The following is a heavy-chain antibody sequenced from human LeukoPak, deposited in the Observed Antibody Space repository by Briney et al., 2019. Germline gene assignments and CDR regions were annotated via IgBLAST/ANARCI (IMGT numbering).Heavy chain of an antibody. CDR3: AKGAAAGKVDWFDP. CDR1: GITVSNYG. CDR2: ITGYGAT. V-gene: IGHV3-23*01. Sequence: GGSLRLSCVVSGITVSNYGMSWVRQAPGKGLQWVSTITGYGATFYADSVRGRFTIFRDTSMNTLFLQMNSLGAEDTAVYYCAKGAAAGKVDWFDPWGQGTLVTVSS. D-gene: IGHD6-13*01. J-gene: IGHJ5*02.